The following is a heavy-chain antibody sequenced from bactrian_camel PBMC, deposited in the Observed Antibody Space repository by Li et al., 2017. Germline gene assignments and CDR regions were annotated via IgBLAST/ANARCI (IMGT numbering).Heavy chain of an antibody. CDR1: EQTYMQDC. V-gene: IGHV3S55*01. CDR2: LGPSGIG. Sequence: VQLVESGGGSVQAGGSLRLSCTASEQTYMQDCMGWFRQVPGKEREGVAVLGPSGIGSYADSVKGRFTISKDNAVNTLYLQMSSLKPEDTAMYYCALAPNCPRGSTWRADIYTYWGQGTQVTVS. CDR3: ALAPNCPRGSTWRADIYTY. J-gene: IGHJ4*01. D-gene: IGHD6*01.